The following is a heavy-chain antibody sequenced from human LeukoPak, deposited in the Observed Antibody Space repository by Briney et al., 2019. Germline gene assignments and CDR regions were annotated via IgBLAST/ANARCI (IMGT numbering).Heavy chain of an antibody. CDR3: ARDDSSGYYAFDY. D-gene: IGHD3-22*01. Sequence: GGSLRLSCAASGLTFSSYWMNWVRQVPGKGLEWVANIKGDGREKYYVDSVKGRFTISRDNAKNSLYLQMNSLRAEDTALYYCARDDSSGYYAFDYWGQGTLVTVSS. CDR1: GLTFSSYW. V-gene: IGHV3-7*03. J-gene: IGHJ4*02. CDR2: IKGDGREK.